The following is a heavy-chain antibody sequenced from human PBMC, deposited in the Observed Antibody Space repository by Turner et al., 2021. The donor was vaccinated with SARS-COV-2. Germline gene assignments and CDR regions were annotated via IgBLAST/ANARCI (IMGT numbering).Heavy chain of an antibody. J-gene: IGHJ3*02. V-gene: IGHV3-74*01. Sequence: ELQLVESGGGLVQPGCSLRLSCAACGFTFRSYWMQWVRQAPGKGLVWVSHINSDGSFTSDAESVKGRFTISRDNAKNTLYLQMNSLRAEDTAVYYCARDQRDSVIWSGYGAFDIWGQGTMVTVSS. CDR3: ARDQRDSVIWSGYGAFDI. D-gene: IGHD3-3*01. CDR2: INSDGSFT. CDR1: GFTFRSYW.